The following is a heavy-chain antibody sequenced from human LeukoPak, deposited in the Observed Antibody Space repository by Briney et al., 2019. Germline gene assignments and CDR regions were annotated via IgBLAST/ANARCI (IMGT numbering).Heavy chain of an antibody. CDR2: IYYSGST. J-gene: IGHJ6*02. CDR1: GGSISSYY. CDR3: ARGGPYQYGMDV. V-gene: IGHV4-59*12. Sequence: SETLSLTCTVSGGSISSYYWSWIRQPPGKGLEWIGYIYYSGSTNYNPSLKSRVTISVDTSKNQFSLKLSSVTAADTAVYYCARGGPYQYGMDVWGQGTTVTVSS.